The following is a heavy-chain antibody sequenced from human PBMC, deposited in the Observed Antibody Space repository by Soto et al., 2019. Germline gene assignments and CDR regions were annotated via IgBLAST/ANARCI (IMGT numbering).Heavy chain of an antibody. CDR3: AKDLEHDYGDYDYFDY. D-gene: IGHD4-17*01. CDR1: GFTFSSYG. J-gene: IGHJ4*02. Sequence: GGSLRLSCAASGFTFSSYGMHWVRQAPGKGLEWVAVISYDGSNKYYADSVKGRFTISRDNSKNTLYLQMNSLRAEDTAVYYCAKDLEHDYGDYDYFDYWGQGTLVTVSS. V-gene: IGHV3-30*18. CDR2: ISYDGSNK.